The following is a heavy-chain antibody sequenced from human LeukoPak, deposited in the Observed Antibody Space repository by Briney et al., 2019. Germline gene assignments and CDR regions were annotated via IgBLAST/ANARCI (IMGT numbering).Heavy chain of an antibody. Sequence: ASVKVSCKASGYTFTGYYMHWVRQAPGQGLEWMGWINPNSGGTNYAQKFQGRVTMTRDTSISTAYMELSRLRSDDTAVYYCASFGELCGGDCYGVALDYWGQGTLVTVSS. D-gene: IGHD2-21*02. CDR1: GYTFTGYY. CDR2: INPNSGGT. J-gene: IGHJ4*02. CDR3: ASFGELCGGDCYGVALDY. V-gene: IGHV1-2*02.